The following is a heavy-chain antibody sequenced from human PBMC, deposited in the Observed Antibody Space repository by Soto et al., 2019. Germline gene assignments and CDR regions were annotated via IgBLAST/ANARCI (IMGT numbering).Heavy chain of an antibody. CDR2: VDWNSGST. CDR1: GFTFDDFA. D-gene: IGHD6-25*01. Sequence: PGGSQRLSYAASGFTFDDFAMHWVREAPCKGLEWVAGVDWNSGSTAYADSVKGRFTISRDNARNSLYLQMNSLRAEDTALYYCVKGRGSYEVKFGMDVWGQGTTVTVSS. J-gene: IGHJ6*02. V-gene: IGHV3-9*01. CDR3: VKGRGSYEVKFGMDV.